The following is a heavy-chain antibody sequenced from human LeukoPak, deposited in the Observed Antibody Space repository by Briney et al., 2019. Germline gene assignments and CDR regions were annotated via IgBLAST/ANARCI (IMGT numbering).Heavy chain of an antibody. CDR3: ARDVLSVGEYYFDY. CDR2: IYHSGST. Sequence: SETLSLTCTVSGYSISSGYYWGWIRQPPGKGLEWIGTIYHSGSTYSNPSLKSRVTISVDTSKNQFSLKLSSVTAADTAVYYCARDVLSVGEYYFDYWGQGILVTVSS. J-gene: IGHJ4*02. D-gene: IGHD3-16*01. V-gene: IGHV4-38-2*02. CDR1: GYSISSGYY.